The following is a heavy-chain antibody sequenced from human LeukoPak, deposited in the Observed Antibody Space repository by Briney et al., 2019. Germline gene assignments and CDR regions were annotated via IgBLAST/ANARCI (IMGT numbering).Heavy chain of an antibody. CDR1: GFTFRSYG. J-gene: IGHJ4*02. CDR3: AKGCTYYDFWSGYYSDY. Sequence: GGSLRLSCAASGFTFRSYGMHWVRQAPGKGLEWLAFIRNDGSNKYYADSVKGRFTISRDNSKNTLYLQMNSLRAEDTAVYYCAKGCTYYDFWSGYYSDYWGQGTLVTVSS. CDR2: IRNDGSNK. D-gene: IGHD3-3*01. V-gene: IGHV3-30*02.